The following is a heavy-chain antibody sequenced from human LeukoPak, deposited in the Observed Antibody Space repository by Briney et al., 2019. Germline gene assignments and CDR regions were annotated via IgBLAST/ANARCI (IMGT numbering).Heavy chain of an antibody. V-gene: IGHV3-7*01. CDR3: ARGRDYAYPTLDY. CDR2: IKQDGSEK. CDR1: GFTFSSYW. D-gene: IGHD4-17*01. Sequence: GGSLRLSCAASGFTFSSYWMSWVRQAPGKGLEWVANIKQDGSEKYYVDSVKGRFTISGDNAKNSLYLQMNSLRAEDTAVYYCARGRDYAYPTLDYWGQGTLVTVSS. J-gene: IGHJ4*02.